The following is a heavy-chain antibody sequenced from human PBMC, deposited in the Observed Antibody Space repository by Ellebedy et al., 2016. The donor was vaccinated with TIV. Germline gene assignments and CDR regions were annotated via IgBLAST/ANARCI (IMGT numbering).Heavy chain of an antibody. CDR2: MSGTSSYV. D-gene: IGHD4-17*01. CDR3: ARVHGDYRIDY. CDR1: GFTFRNHA. Sequence: GESLKISCAASGFTFRNHAMNWVRQAPGKGLEWVSSMSGTSSYVHYADSVEGRFTISRDNAKNSLYLHMSSLRVEDTAVYYCARVHGDYRIDYWGPGTLVTVSS. J-gene: IGHJ4*02. V-gene: IGHV3-21*06.